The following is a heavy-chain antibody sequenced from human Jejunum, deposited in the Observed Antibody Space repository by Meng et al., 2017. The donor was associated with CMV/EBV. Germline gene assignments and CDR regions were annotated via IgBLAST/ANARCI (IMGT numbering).Heavy chain of an antibody. V-gene: IGHV3-53*01. CDR3: VVGHDSRKVAY. CDR1: GFTVSSNS. D-gene: IGHD2-15*01. Sequence: CAASGFTVSSNSMGWVRQAPGKGLEWVSVICSGDTTHYADSVKGRFIISRDNSMNTLYLQMDSLRAEDTAVYYCVVGHDSRKVAYWGQGTRVTVSS. J-gene: IGHJ4*02. CDR2: ICSGDTT.